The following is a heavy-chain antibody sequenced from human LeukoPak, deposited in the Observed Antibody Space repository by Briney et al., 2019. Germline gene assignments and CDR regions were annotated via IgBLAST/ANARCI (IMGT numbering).Heavy chain of an antibody. CDR2: ISYDGSDK. D-gene: IGHD6-13*01. CDR3: ARVSQGEASSWHHPLDY. V-gene: IGHV3-30*04. CDR1: GFTFSSYA. Sequence: GGSLRLSCAASGFTFSSYAMHWVRQAPGKGLEWVAVISYDGSDKYYADSVKGRFTISRDNSKNTLYLQMNSLRAEDTAVYYCARVSQGEASSWHHPLDYWGQGTLVTVSS. J-gene: IGHJ4*02.